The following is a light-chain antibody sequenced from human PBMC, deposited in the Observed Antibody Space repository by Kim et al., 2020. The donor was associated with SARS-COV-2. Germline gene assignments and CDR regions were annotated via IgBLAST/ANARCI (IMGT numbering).Light chain of an antibody. CDR2: NAF. Sequence: SSGESATLCCRASQSIGTDLAWYQHNPGQVPRLLIYNAFTMATGIPARISGSGSGTDFTLTISSLQSEDFAVYYCQQYNDWPLTFGGGTKVDIK. J-gene: IGKJ4*01. CDR1: QSIGTD. V-gene: IGKV3D-15*01. CDR3: QQYNDWPLT.